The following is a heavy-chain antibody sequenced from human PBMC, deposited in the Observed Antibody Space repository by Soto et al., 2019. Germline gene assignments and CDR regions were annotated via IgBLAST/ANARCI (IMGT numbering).Heavy chain of an antibody. CDR1: GFTFSNFG. V-gene: IGHV3-30*03. CDR2: ISYDAANK. D-gene: IGHD6-19*01. Sequence: QVQLVESGGGVVQPGRSLRLSCAASGFTFSNFGMHWVRQAPGKGLEWVAYISYDAANKYYADSVKGRFTISRDNSKNTLHLKMVSLSGDDTALYYCASGAAFDHWGQGTLVSVSS. CDR3: ASGAAFDH. J-gene: IGHJ4*02.